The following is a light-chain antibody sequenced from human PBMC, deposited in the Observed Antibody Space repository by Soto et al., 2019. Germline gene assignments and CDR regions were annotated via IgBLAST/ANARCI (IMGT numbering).Light chain of an antibody. CDR3: CSYAGSTTDVV. V-gene: IGLV2-23*01. Sequence: QPALTQPASVSGSPGQSITISCTGTSSDVGSYNLVSWYQQHPGKAPKVMIYEGSKRPSGVSNRFSGSKSGNTASLTISGLQAEDEADYYCCSYAGSTTDVVFGGGTKLTVL. CDR1: SSDVGSYNL. CDR2: EGS. J-gene: IGLJ2*01.